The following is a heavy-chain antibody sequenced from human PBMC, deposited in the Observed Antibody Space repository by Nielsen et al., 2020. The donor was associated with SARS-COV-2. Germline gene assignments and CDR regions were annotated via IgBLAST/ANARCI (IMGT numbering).Heavy chain of an antibody. CDR2: ISDHGGTT. J-gene: IGHJ6*02. Sequence: GESLKISCAASGFTFSSYAMTWVRQAPGKGLEWVSSISDHGGTTYYADSVRGQFTISRDNTKNTLYLEMNSLRAEDTAVYYCARSLTLIGGYYGMDVWGQGTTVTVSS. CDR1: GFTFSSYA. D-gene: IGHD7-27*01. CDR3: ARSLTLIGGYYGMDV. V-gene: IGHV3-23*01.